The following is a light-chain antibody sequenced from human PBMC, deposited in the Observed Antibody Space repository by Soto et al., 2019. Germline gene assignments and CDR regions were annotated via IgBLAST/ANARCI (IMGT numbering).Light chain of an antibody. CDR2: GVS. Sequence: DIQMTQSPSSVSASVGERLTITCRASQDVSRWLAWYQQKPGKAPRLLIYGVSSLQSGVPSRFSGSGSGTDFTLTISSLQPEDFATYYCLQANSFPVTFGHGTKLVIK. CDR1: QDVSRW. CDR3: LQANSFPVT. J-gene: IGKJ3*01. V-gene: IGKV1D-12*01.